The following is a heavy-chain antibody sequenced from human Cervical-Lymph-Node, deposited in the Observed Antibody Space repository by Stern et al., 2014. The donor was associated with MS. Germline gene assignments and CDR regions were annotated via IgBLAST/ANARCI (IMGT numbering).Heavy chain of an antibody. CDR3: AKGPVAAAHHYLDY. D-gene: IGHD6-13*01. CDR2: ISGSGGST. CDR1: GFPFXSYA. J-gene: IGHJ4*02. Sequence: EVQLVESGGGLVQPGGSLRLSWAASGFPFXSYAMSWVRQAPGKGLEWVPAISGSGGSTYYADCVKGRFTISRDNSKNTLYLQMNSLRAEDTAVYYCAKGPVAAAHHYLDYWGQGTLVTVSS. V-gene: IGHV3-23*04.